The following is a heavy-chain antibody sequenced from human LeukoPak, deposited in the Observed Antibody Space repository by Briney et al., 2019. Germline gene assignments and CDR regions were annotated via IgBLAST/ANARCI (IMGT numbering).Heavy chain of an antibody. V-gene: IGHV4-39*01. CDR1: GGSISSSSYY. CDR2: IYYSGST. CDR3: ARLLLLMDGSGWHEGYLDY. Sequence: SETLSLTCTVSGGSISSSSYYWGWIRQPPGKGLEWIGSIYYSGSTYYNPSLKSRVTISVDTSKNQFSLKLSSVTAADTAVYYCARLLLLMDGSGWHEGYLDYWGQGTLVTVSS. D-gene: IGHD6-19*01. J-gene: IGHJ4*02.